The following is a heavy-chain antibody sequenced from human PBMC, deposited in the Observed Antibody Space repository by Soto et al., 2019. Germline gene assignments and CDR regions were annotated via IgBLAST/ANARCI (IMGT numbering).Heavy chain of an antibody. CDR2: INHSGST. V-gene: IGHV4-34*01. J-gene: IGHJ4*02. CDR3: ARGPFTYYFDY. CDR1: GGSFSGYY. Sequence: SETLSLTCAVYGGSFSGYYWSWIRQPPGKGLEWIGEINHSGSTNYNPSLKSRVTISVDTSKNQFSLKLSSVTAADTAVYYCARGPFTYYFDYWGQGTLVTVSS.